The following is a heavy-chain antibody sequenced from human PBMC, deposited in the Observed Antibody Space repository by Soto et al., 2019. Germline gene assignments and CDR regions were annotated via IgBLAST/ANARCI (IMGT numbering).Heavy chain of an antibody. CDR3: ARGHYYYDSSGFHFDY. CDR1: GYTFTSYA. D-gene: IGHD3-22*01. Sequence: ASVKVSCKASGYTFTSYAMHWVRQAPGQRLEWMGWINAGNGNTKYSQKFQGRVTITRDTSASTAYMELSSLRSEDTAVYYCARGHYYYDSSGFHFDYWGQGTLVTVSS. CDR2: INAGNGNT. V-gene: IGHV1-3*01. J-gene: IGHJ4*02.